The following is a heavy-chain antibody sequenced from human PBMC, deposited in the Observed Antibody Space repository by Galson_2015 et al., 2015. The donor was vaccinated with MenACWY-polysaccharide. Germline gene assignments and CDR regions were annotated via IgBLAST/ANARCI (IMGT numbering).Heavy chain of an antibody. CDR1: GVSISSGSHH. CDR2: MFHSGGG. V-gene: IGHV4-31*11. CDR3: AGIPATETSFGWFDP. D-gene: IGHD4-17*01. J-gene: IGHJ5*02. Sequence: TLSLTCAVSGVSISSGSHHWGWFRQYPGKSLEWIAYMFHSGGGNYNPSLRSRVTISLDKSRNQFSLNLSSVTAADTAVYFCAGIPATETSFGWFDPWGQGTLVTVSS.